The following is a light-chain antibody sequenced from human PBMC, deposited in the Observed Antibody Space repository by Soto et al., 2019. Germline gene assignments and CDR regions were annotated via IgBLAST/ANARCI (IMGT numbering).Light chain of an antibody. CDR1: SSDVGGYNY. CDR2: DVS. J-gene: IGLJ1*01. Sequence: QSVLAQPASVSGSPGQSITISCTGTSSDVGGYNYVSWYQQHPGKAPKLMIYDVSNRPSGVSNRFSGSKSGNTASLTISGFQAEDEADYYCSSYTSSSTYFFGTGTKVTVL. CDR3: SSYTSSSTYF. V-gene: IGLV2-14*01.